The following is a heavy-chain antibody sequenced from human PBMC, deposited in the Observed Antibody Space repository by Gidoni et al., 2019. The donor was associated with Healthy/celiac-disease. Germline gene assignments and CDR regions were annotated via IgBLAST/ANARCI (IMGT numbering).Heavy chain of an antibody. V-gene: IGHV3-30-3*01. D-gene: IGHD3-10*01. J-gene: IGHJ4*02. CDR2: ISYDGSNK. CDR1: GFPFSRSA. Sequence: QVQLVESGGGVVQPGRSLRLSCAASGFPFSRSAMHWVRQAPGKGLEWVAVISYDGSNKYYADSVKGRFTISRDNSKNTLYLQMNSLRAEDTAVYYCARNGLVVRGQRSRVGGYFDYWGQGTLVTVSS. CDR3: ARNGLVVRGQRSRVGGYFDY.